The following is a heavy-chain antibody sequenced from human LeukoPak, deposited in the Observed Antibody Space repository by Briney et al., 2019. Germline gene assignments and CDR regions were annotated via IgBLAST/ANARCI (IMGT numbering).Heavy chain of an antibody. CDR1: GGSISSYY. V-gene: IGHV4-4*09. CDR2: IYTSGST. J-gene: IGHJ6*03. CDR3: ARHQGYKNPAWNMYV. Sequence: SGTLCLTCTVSGGSISSYYWSWVRQPPGKGLEWIGYIYTSGSTNYNPSPRSRVTISVDTTKNQFTLKLSSVTAADTAVYYGARHQGYKNPAWNMYVWGKGTTVTVSS. D-gene: IGHD5-24*01.